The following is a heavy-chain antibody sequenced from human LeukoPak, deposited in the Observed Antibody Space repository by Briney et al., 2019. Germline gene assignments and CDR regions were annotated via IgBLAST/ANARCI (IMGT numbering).Heavy chain of an antibody. J-gene: IGHJ4*02. CDR2: IHFSGSI. D-gene: IGHD6-25*01. CDR1: GGSISSYY. CDR3: AREYAAAWDY. Sequence: PSETLSLTCTVSGGSISSYYWSWIRQPPGKGLEWIGFIHFSGSINYNPSLKSRVTISKDTSKNQFSLKLSSVTAADTAVYYCAREYAAAWDYWDQGTLVTVSS. V-gene: IGHV4-59*01.